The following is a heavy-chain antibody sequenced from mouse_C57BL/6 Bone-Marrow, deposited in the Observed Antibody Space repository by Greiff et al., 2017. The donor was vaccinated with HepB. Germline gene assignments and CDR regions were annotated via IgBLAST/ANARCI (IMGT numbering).Heavy chain of an antibody. CDR2: ISNGGGST. V-gene: IGHV5-12*01. CDR1: GFTFSDYY. J-gene: IGHJ4*01. D-gene: IGHD2-2*01. Sequence: EVKLVESGGGLVQPGGSLKLSCAASGFTFSDYYMYWVRQTPEKRLEWVAYISNGGGSTYYPDTVKGRFTISRDNAKNTLYLQMSRLKSEDPAMYYGARPWFRAMDYWGQGTSVPVSS. CDR3: ARPWFRAMDY.